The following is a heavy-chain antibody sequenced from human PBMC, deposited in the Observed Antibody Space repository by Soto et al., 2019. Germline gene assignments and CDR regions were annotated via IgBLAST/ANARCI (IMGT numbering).Heavy chain of an antibody. CDR2: ISRYGDFT. Sequence: EVQLLESGGDLIQPGGSLRLSCAASGFTFNIYAMTWVRQAPGKGLEWVSAISRYGDFTYYADSVEGRFTISRDNSKNTLYLQMNILRAEDTAVYYCAKDRYLDHDSSGYLFDNWGQGTLVTVSS. J-gene: IGHJ4*02. CDR1: GFTFNIYA. D-gene: IGHD3-22*01. V-gene: IGHV3-23*01. CDR3: AKDRYLDHDSSGYLFDN.